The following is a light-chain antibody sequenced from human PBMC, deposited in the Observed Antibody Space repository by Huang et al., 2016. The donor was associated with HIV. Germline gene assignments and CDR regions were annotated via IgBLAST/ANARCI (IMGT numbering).Light chain of an antibody. V-gene: IGKV3-15*01. CDR1: QSVSSN. J-gene: IGKJ1*01. CDR2: GAS. Sequence: EIVMTQSPATLSVSPGERATLSCRASQSVSSNLAWYQQKPGQAPRLLLYGASTRATGIPPGCSGSGAGTEFTLTISSLQSEDVVVYYCQQYNNWPPWTFGQGTKVEIK. CDR3: QQYNNWPPWT.